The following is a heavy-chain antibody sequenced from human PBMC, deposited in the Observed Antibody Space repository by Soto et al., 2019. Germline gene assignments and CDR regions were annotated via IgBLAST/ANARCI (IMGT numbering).Heavy chain of an antibody. CDR1: GFTFSSYA. Sequence: EVQLLESGGGLVQPGGSLRLSCAASGFTFSSYAMSCVRQAPGKGLEWVSDSSGSGGSTYYADSVKGRFTISRDNSKNTLYLQMNSLRAEDTAVYYCAYSSTPFDYWGQGTLVTVSS. V-gene: IGHV3-23*01. CDR3: AYSSTPFDY. J-gene: IGHJ4*02. CDR2: SSGSGGST. D-gene: IGHD6-13*01.